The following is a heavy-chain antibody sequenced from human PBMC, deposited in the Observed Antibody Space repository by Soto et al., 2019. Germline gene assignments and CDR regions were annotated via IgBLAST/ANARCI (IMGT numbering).Heavy chain of an antibody. Sequence: EVQLVESGGGLVQPGRSLRLSCAASGFTFDDYAMHWVRQAPGKGLERVSGISWNSGSIGYADSVKGRFTISRDNAKNSLYLQMNSLRAEDTALYYCAKDSGYSSSWYNGMDVWGQGTTVTVSS. J-gene: IGHJ6*02. D-gene: IGHD6-13*01. CDR2: ISWNSGSI. V-gene: IGHV3-9*01. CDR1: GFTFDDYA. CDR3: AKDSGYSSSWYNGMDV.